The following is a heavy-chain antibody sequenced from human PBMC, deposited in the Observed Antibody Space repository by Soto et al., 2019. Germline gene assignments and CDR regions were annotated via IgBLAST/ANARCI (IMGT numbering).Heavy chain of an antibody. Sequence: ASVKVSCKASGYTFTSYGISWVRQAPGQGLEWMGWISAYNGNTNYAQKFQGRVTMTRNTSISTAYMELSSLRSEDTAVYYCARSANDGMDVWGQGTTVTVSS. J-gene: IGHJ6*02. CDR2: ISAYNGNT. CDR3: ARSANDGMDV. V-gene: IGHV1-18*01. CDR1: GYTFTSYG.